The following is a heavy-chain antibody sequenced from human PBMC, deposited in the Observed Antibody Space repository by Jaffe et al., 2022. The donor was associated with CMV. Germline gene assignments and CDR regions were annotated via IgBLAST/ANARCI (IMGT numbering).Heavy chain of an antibody. Sequence: QVTLKESGPVLVKPTETLTLTCTVSGFSLSNARMGVSWIRQPPGKALEWLAHIFSNDEKSYSTSLKSRLTISKDTSKSQVVLTMTNMDPVDTATYYCARVRYFDWLLPYYYYYYMDVWGKGTTVTVSS. CDR3: ARVRYFDWLLPYYYYYYMDV. CDR1: GFSLSNARMG. V-gene: IGHV2-26*01. CDR2: IFSNDEK. J-gene: IGHJ6*03. D-gene: IGHD3-9*01.